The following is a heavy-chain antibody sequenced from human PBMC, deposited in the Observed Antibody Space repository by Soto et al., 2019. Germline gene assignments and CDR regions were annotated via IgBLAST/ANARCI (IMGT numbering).Heavy chain of an antibody. CDR2: ISAFNGDT. Sequence: QVQLVQSGAEVKKPGASVKVYCKASGYTFTSYGISWVRQAPGQGLEWMGWISAFNGDTNYAQRLQDRVTMTTDTSTSTAYMELRILRSDDTAVFYCATGATGDYWGQGTLVTVS. CDR1: GYTFTSYG. J-gene: IGHJ4*02. V-gene: IGHV1-18*01. D-gene: IGHD1-26*01. CDR3: ATGATGDY.